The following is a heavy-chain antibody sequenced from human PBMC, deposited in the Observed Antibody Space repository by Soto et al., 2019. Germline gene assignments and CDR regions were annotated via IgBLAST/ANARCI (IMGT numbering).Heavy chain of an antibody. Sequence: EVQLLESGGGLVQPGGSLRLSCAASGFTFSSYAISWVRQAPGKGLEWVSAISGSGGSTYYADSVKGRFTISRDNSKNTLYLQMNSLRAEDTAVYYCAKDESGQQLFRNVRNYYGMDVWGQGTTVTVSS. CDR2: ISGSGGST. V-gene: IGHV3-23*01. J-gene: IGHJ6*02. D-gene: IGHD6-13*01. CDR3: AKDESGQQLFRNVRNYYGMDV. CDR1: GFTFSSYA.